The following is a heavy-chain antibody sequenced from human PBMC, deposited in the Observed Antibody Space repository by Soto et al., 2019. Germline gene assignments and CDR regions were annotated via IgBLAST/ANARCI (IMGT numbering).Heavy chain of an antibody. Sequence: PGGSLRLSCAASGFTFSNAWMSWVRQAPGKGLEWVGRIKSKTDGGTTDYAAPVKGRFTISRDNSRNTMYLQMSSLRAEDTAVYYCVKDSSSWYYFDSWGQGTLVTVSS. CDR3: VKDSSSWYYFDS. CDR1: GFTFSNAW. D-gene: IGHD6-13*01. J-gene: IGHJ4*02. V-gene: IGHV3-15*05. CDR2: IKSKTDGGTT.